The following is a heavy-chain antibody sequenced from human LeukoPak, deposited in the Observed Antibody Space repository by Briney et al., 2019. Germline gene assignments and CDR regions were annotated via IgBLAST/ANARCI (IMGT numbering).Heavy chain of an antibody. Sequence: PSETLSLTCTVSGGSISSYYWSWIRQPPGKGLEWIGYIYYSGSTNYNPSLKSRVTISVDTSKNQFSLKLSSVTAADTAVYYCARGTVRSNYGMDVWGQGTTVTVSS. V-gene: IGHV4-59*12. CDR2: IYYSGST. CDR1: GGSISSYY. D-gene: IGHD4-17*01. J-gene: IGHJ6*02. CDR3: ARGTVRSNYGMDV.